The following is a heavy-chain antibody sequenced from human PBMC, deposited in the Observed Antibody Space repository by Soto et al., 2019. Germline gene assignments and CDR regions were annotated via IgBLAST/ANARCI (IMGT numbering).Heavy chain of an antibody. V-gene: IGHV3-21*01. CDR2: ISSSSTYK. D-gene: IGHD3-16*01. CDR1: GFTFSIYS. Sequence: PGGSLRLSCAASGFTFSIYSMNWVRQAPGKGLEWVSSISSSSTYKYYADSVKDRFTISRDNAKNSLYLQMNSLRAEDTAVYYCAIDARAYNLGARWGQATVVTGST. CDR3: AIDARAYNLGAR. J-gene: IGHJ4*02.